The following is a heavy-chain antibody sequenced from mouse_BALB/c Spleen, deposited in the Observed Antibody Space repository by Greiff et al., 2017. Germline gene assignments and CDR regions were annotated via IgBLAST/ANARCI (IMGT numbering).Heavy chain of an antibody. CDR1: GYTFTDYY. CDR2: IYPGSGNT. CDR3: ASPITTVGY. V-gene: IGHV1-84*02. Sequence: QVQLKESGPELVKPGASVKISCKASGYTFTDYYINWVKQKPGQGLEWIGWIYPGSGNTKYNEKFKGKATLTVHTSSSTAYMQLSSLTSEDTAVYYCASPITTVGYWGQGTTLTVSS. D-gene: IGHD1-1*01. J-gene: IGHJ2*01.